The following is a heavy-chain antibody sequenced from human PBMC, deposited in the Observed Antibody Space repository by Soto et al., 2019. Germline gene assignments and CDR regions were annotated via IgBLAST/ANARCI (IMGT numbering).Heavy chain of an antibody. CDR1: GFTFSSYS. D-gene: IGHD2-8*01. CDR2: ISSSSTI. Sequence: GGSLRLSCAASGFTFSSYSMNWVRQAPGKGLEWVSYISSSSTIYYADSVRGRFTISRDNAKNSLYLQMNSLRAEDTAVYYCARDKYVMDFWGKGTTVTVSS. J-gene: IGHJ6*04. CDR3: ARDKYVMDF. V-gene: IGHV3-48*01.